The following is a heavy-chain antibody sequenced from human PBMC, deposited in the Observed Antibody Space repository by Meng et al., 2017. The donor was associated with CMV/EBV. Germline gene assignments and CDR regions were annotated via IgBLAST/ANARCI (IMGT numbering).Heavy chain of an antibody. Sequence: QGRLGQAGADVKKPGASVKVSCKASGYTFTSYYMHWVRQAPGQGLEWMGIINPSGGSTSYAQKFQGRVTMTRDTSTSTVYMELSSLRSEDTAVYYCARDKIQLWPTVGYFDYWGQGTLVTVSS. CDR3: ARDKIQLWPTVGYFDY. J-gene: IGHJ4*02. D-gene: IGHD5-18*01. V-gene: IGHV1-46*01. CDR1: GYTFTSYY. CDR2: INPSGGST.